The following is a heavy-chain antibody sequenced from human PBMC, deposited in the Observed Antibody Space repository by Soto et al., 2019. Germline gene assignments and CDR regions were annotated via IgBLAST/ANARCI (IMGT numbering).Heavy chain of an antibody. Sequence: GGSLRLSCAASGFTFSSYGMHWVRQAPGKGLEWVAVIWYDGSNKYYADSVKGRFTISRDNSKNTLYLQMNSLRAEDTAVYYCARTPYSGLELYYYYYMDVWGKGTTVTVSS. CDR2: IWYDGSNK. V-gene: IGHV3-33*01. D-gene: IGHD1-26*01. CDR3: ARTPYSGLELYYYYYMDV. J-gene: IGHJ6*03. CDR1: GFTFSSYG.